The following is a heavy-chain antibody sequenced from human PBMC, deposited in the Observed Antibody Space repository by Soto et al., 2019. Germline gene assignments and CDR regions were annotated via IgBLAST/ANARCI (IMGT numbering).Heavy chain of an antibody. Sequence: PGESLKISCKGSGYIFTSYWIGWVRQMPGKGLEWMGIIYPGDSDTRYSPSFQGQVTISADKSISTAYLQWSSLKASDTAMYYCARRNDYGDSYDAFDIPAQGTMVTGSS. CDR1: GYIFTSYW. CDR3: ARRNDYGDSYDAFDI. V-gene: IGHV5-51*01. CDR2: IYPGDSDT. J-gene: IGHJ3*02. D-gene: IGHD4-17*01.